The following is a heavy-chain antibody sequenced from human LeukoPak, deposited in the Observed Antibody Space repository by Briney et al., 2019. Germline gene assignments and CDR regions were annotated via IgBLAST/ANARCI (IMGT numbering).Heavy chain of an antibody. J-gene: IGHJ4*02. CDR1: GYRFISHY. CDR2: MHAGNGNT. V-gene: IGHV1-2*02. CDR3: AREGSYCVGGDCYSFDF. D-gene: IGHD2-21*02. Sequence: GASVKVSCKASGYRFISHYIHWVRQAPGQGPERLGWMHAGNGNTRYPEKFEGRVTMTRDTSSNTAYMDLTSLRSDDTAVYYCAREGSYCVGGDCYSFDFWGQGTLVTVSS.